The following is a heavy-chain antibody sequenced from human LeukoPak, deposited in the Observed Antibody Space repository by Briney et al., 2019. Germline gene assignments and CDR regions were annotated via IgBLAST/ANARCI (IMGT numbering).Heavy chain of an antibody. V-gene: IGHV4-59*01. Sequence: SETLSLTCTVSGGSISSYYWSWIRQPPGKGLEWIGYIYYSGSTNYNPSLKSRVTISVDTSKNQFPLKLSSVTAADTAVYYCARVQVNWFDPWGQGTLVTVSS. J-gene: IGHJ5*02. CDR3: ARVQVNWFDP. CDR1: GGSISSYY. CDR2: IYYSGST.